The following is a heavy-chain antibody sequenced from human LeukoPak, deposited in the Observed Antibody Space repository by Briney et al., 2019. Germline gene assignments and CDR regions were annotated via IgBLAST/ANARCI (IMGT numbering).Heavy chain of an antibody. CDR2: ISAYNGNT. CDR1: GYTFTSYG. V-gene: IGHV1-18*01. J-gene: IGHJ5*02. Sequence: ASVKVSCKASGYTFTSYGISWVRQAPGQGLEWMEWISAYNGNTNYAQKLQGRVTMTTDTSTSTAYMELRSLRSDDTAMYYCARAPSWSTSLLGGNWFDPWGQGTLVTVSS. CDR3: ARAPSWSTSLLGGNWFDP. D-gene: IGHD2-2*01.